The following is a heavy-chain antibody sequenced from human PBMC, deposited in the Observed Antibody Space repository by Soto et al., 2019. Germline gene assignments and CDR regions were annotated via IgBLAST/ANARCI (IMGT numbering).Heavy chain of an antibody. Sequence: QVQLQESGPGLVKPSGTLSLTCAVSSGSISSSNWWSWVRQPPGKGLEWIGEIYRSGSTNYNPSLMRRVTISVDKSKNQFSLKLSSVTAADTAVYYCARLIVATIQGWFDPWGQGTLVTVSS. CDR2: IYRSGST. CDR1: SGSISSSNW. D-gene: IGHD5-12*01. V-gene: IGHV4-4*02. CDR3: ARLIVATIQGWFDP. J-gene: IGHJ5*02.